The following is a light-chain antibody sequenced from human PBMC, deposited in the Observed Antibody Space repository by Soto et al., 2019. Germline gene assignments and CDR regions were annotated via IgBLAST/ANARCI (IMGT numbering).Light chain of an antibody. J-gene: IGKJ1*01. Sequence: IVLTQSPGTLSLSPVERATLSCRASQSVSNNYLAWYQQKPGQAPRLLIYGASNRATGIPDRFSGSGSGTDFTLTISRLEPEDFAVYYCQQYGSSGTCGQGTKGDI. CDR2: GAS. CDR1: QSVSNNY. CDR3: QQYGSSGT. V-gene: IGKV3-20*01.